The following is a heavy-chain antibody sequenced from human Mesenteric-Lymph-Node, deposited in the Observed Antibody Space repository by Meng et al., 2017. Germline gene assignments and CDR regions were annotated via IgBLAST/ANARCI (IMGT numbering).Heavy chain of an antibody. D-gene: IGHD6-19*01. J-gene: IGHJ6*01. CDR1: GFTFSGSA. CDR3: TAIAMAGTVDYSYGLDV. V-gene: IGHV3-73*01. Sequence: GESLKISCAASGFTFSGSAMHWVRQASGKGLEWVGRIRSKANSYATAYAASVKGRFTISRDDSKNTAYLQMNSLKTEDTAVYYCTAIAMAGTVDYSYGLDVWGQGTTVTVSS. CDR2: IRSKANSYAT.